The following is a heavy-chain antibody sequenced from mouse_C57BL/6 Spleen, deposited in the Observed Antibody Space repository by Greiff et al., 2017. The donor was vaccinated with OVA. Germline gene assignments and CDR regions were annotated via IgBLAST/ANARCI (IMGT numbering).Heavy chain of an antibody. Sequence: QVQLQQPGPELVKPGASVKLSCKASGYTFTSYWMHWVKQRPGQGLEWIGNINPSNGGTNYNEKFKSKATLTVDKSSSTAYMQLSSLTSEDSAVYYCAREIWGNYAMDYWGQGTSVTVSS. CDR3: AREIWGNYAMDY. CDR2: INPSNGGT. D-gene: IGHD1-1*02. V-gene: IGHV1-53*01. CDR1: GYTFTSYW. J-gene: IGHJ4*01.